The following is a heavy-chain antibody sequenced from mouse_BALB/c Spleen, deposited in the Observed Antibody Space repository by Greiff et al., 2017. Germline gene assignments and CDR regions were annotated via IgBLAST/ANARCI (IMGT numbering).Heavy chain of an antibody. CDR2: ISYDGSN. CDR1: GYSITSGYY. D-gene: IGHD2-4*01. Sequence: ESGPGLVKPSQSLSLTCSVTGYSITSGYYWNWIRQFPGNKLEWMGYISYDGSNNYNPSLKNRISITRDTSKNQFFLKLNSVTTEDTATYYCAVITTGRAYWGQGTLVTVSA. CDR3: AVITTGRAY. J-gene: IGHJ3*01. V-gene: IGHV3-6*02.